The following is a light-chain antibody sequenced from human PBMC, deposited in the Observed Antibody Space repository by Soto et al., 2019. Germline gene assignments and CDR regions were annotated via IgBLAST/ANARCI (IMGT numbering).Light chain of an antibody. CDR3: QQSDSTPFT. CDR1: QDIEAY. Sequence: DIQMTQSPSSLSASVGDRVTISCRASQDIEAYLNWYQQKPGKAPKLLIYAASNLQTGVPSRFSGGGSGTDFTLTITSLRPEDFATYYCQQSDSTPFTFVPWTTVDFK. CDR2: AAS. V-gene: IGKV1-39*01. J-gene: IGKJ3*01.